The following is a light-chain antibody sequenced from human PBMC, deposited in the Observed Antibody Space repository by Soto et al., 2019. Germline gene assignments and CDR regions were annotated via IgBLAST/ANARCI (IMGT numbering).Light chain of an antibody. CDR2: EVN. CDR3: SSFTRSSTWL. J-gene: IGLJ3*02. Sequence: QLVLTQPASVSGSPGQSITISCTGTSSDVGGYNYVSWYQQHPGKAPKLMIYEVNNRPSGVSNRFSGSKSGNTASLTISGLQAEDEAEYYCSSFTRSSTWLFGGGTKLTVL. V-gene: IGLV2-14*01. CDR1: SSDVGGYNY.